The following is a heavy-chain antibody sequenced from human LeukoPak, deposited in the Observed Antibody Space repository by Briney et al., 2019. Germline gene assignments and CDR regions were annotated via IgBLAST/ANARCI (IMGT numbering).Heavy chain of an antibody. CDR3: ARGARIVVVPAAKFNWFDP. J-gene: IGHJ5*02. V-gene: IGHV4-34*01. CDR2: INHSGST. Sequence: SETLSLTYAVYGASFSGYYWSWIRQPPGKGLEWLGEINHSGSTNYNPSLKSRVTISVDTSKNQFSLKLSSVTAADTAVYYCARGARIVVVPAAKFNWFDPWGQGTLVTVSS. D-gene: IGHD2-2*01. CDR1: GASFSGYY.